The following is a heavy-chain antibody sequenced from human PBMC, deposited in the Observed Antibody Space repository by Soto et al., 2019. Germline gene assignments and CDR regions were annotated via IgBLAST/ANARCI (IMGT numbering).Heavy chain of an antibody. CDR3: ARGNHDYGDHPSYYFDY. CDR2: IFYSGST. CDR1: GASIGSSY. D-gene: IGHD4-17*01. J-gene: IGHJ4*02. V-gene: IGHV4-59*12. Sequence: SETLSLTCTVSGASIGSSYWTWIRQPPGKGLEWMGYIFYSGSTNYNPSLSSRVSMSVDTSKNQVSLNLSSVTAADTAVYYCARGNHDYGDHPSYYFDYWGQGTLVTVSS.